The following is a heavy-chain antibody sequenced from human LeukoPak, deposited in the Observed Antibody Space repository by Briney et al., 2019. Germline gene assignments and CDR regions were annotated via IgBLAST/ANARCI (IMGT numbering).Heavy chain of an antibody. CDR1: GGTFSTYA. J-gene: IGHJ4*02. D-gene: IGHD2-2*01. V-gene: IGHV1-69*05. CDR2: IIPIFGTA. CDR3: ASGYCSSTSCYAPGI. Sequence: SVKVSCKASGGTFSTYAISWVPQAPGQRLEWMGGIIPIFGTANYAQKLQARVTITTDESTSTAYMELSSLRSEDTAVYYCASGYCSSTSCYAPGIWGQGTLVTVSS.